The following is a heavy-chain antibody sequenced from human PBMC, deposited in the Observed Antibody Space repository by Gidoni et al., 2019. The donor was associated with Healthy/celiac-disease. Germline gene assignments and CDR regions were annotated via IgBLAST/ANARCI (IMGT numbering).Heavy chain of an antibody. CDR3: SRFSSSWDEIDY. V-gene: IGHV5-10-1*01. J-gene: IGHJ4*02. CDR2: IDPSDSYT. Sequence: EVQLLQSGAEVQKPGESLRISCKGSGYSFTSYWISWVRQMPGKGLEWMGRIDPSDSYTNYSLSCQGQVTISAYKSISTSYLQWSSLKASDTAMYYCSRFSSSWDEIDYWGQGTLVTVSS. CDR1: GYSFTSYW. D-gene: IGHD6-13*01.